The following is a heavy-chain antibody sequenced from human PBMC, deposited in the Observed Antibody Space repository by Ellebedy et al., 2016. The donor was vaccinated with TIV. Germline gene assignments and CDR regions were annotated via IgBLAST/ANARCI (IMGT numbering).Heavy chain of an antibody. CDR1: GGSISSYY. V-gene: IGHV4-59*12. D-gene: IGHD3-9*01. Sequence: MPGGSLRLSCTVSGGSISSYYWSWIRQLPGKGLEWTGYIYYSGSTNYNPSLKSRVTVSVDTSKNQSSLKLSSVTAADTAVYYCARGALRYFDWLLDGLNYYGMDVWGQGTTVTVSS. CDR3: ARGALRYFDWLLDGLNYYGMDV. J-gene: IGHJ6*02. CDR2: IYYSGST.